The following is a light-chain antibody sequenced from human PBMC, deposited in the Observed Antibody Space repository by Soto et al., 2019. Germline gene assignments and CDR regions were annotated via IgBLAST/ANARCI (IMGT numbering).Light chain of an antibody. Sequence: DLPMTQSPSSLSASVGDRVTITCRASQSISSYLNWYQQKPGKAPKLLIYAASSLQSGVPSRFSGSGSGTDFTLTISSLQPEDFATYYCQQSYSTFPLTFGGGTKVEIK. CDR1: QSISSY. CDR3: QQSYSTFPLT. V-gene: IGKV1-39*01. J-gene: IGKJ4*01. CDR2: AAS.